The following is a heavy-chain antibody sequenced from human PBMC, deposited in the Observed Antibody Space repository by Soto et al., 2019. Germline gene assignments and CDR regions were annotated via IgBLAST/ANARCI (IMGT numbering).Heavy chain of an antibody. D-gene: IGHD5-18*01. J-gene: IGHJ4*02. Sequence: ASVKVSCKASGYTFTSYGISWVRQAPGQGLEWMGWISAYNGNTNYAQKLQGRVTMTTDTSTSTAYMELRSLRSDDTAVYYCARDWHRDTAMVTGCWGQGTLVTVSS. V-gene: IGHV1-18*01. CDR2: ISAYNGNT. CDR1: GYTFTSYG. CDR3: ARDWHRDTAMVTGC.